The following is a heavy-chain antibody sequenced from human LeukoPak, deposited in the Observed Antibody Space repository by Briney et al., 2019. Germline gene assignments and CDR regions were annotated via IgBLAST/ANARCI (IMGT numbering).Heavy chain of an antibody. CDR3: TRSGLTGMRKYPRADYYYYGKDV. Sequence: PSETLSLTCTVSGGSISGTYYWSWIRQPPGKGLEWIGYIYYTGTTDSNPSLKSRVTISLDTSKNQFSLNLSSVTAADTAVYYCTRSGLTGMRKYPRADYYYYGKDVWGQGTAVTVSS. CDR1: GGSISGTYY. CDR2: IYYTGTT. J-gene: IGHJ6*02. D-gene: IGHD1-14*01. V-gene: IGHV4-59*12.